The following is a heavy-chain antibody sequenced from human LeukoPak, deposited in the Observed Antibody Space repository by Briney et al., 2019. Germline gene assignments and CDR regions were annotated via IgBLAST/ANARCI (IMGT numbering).Heavy chain of an antibody. CDR3: ARGGISMVPTDY. J-gene: IGHJ4*02. Sequence: SETLSLTCSVSGGSISKSTYYWGWIRQPPGKGLEGIGIFYYSGSTYYSPSLKSRLTISIDTSKNQFSLKLNSVTAADTAVYYCARGGISMVPTDYWGQGTLVTVSS. CDR1: GGSISKSTYY. V-gene: IGHV4-39*07. CDR2: FYYSGST. D-gene: IGHD3-10*01.